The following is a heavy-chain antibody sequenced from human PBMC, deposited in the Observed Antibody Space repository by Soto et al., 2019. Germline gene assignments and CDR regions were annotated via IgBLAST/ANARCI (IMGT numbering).Heavy chain of an antibody. J-gene: IGHJ4*02. V-gene: IGHV3-23*01. CDR1: GFTFSSYA. CDR2: ISGSGGST. Sequence: GSLSLSCAASGFTFSSYAMGWVRQAPGKGLEWVSAISGSGGSTYYGDSVKGRFTMSRDNSKNTLYLQMNSLRAEDTAVYYCAKDRKQWLAPNFDYWGQGTLVTVSS. CDR3: AKDRKQWLAPNFDY. D-gene: IGHD6-19*01.